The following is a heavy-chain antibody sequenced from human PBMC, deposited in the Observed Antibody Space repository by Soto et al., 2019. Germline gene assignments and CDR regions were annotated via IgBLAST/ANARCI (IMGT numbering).Heavy chain of an antibody. Sequence: GGSLRLSCAASGFTFSSYWMSWVRQAPGKGLEWVANIKQDGSEKYYVDSVKGRFTISRDNANNSLYLQMNSLRAEDTAVYYCARSYCTSTSCFDSWGQGTLVTVSS. V-gene: IGHV3-7*01. D-gene: IGHD2-2*01. CDR1: GFTFSSYW. CDR3: ARSYCTSTSCFDS. CDR2: IKQDGSEK. J-gene: IGHJ4*02.